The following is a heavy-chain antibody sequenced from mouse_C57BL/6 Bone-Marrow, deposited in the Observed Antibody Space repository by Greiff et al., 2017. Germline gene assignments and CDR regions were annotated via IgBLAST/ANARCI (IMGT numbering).Heavy chain of an antibody. CDR2: IDPEDGDT. J-gene: IGHJ3*01. D-gene: IGHD1-1*01. CDR3: ARSGLRYPFAY. CDR1: GFNIKDYY. Sequence: EVQLQQSGAELVRPGASVKLSCTASGFNIKDYYMHWVKQRPEQGLEWIGRIDPEDGDTEYAPKFQGKATMTADTSSNTAYLQLSSLTSEDTAVYYCARSGLRYPFAYWGQGTLVTVSA. V-gene: IGHV14-1*01.